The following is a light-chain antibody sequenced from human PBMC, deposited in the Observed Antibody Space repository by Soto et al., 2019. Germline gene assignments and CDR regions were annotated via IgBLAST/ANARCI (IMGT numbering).Light chain of an antibody. J-gene: IGKJ1*01. CDR3: QEYNKWSGT. CDR1: QNVANY. Sequence: EIVLTHSPATLSLSPCERATLSGRASQNVANYLDWYQQKPGQAPRLLIYGAFTRATGVSARFSGSGSGTEFTLTISSLQSEDSAVYFCQEYNKWSGTFGQGTKVDIK. CDR2: GAF. V-gene: IGKV3-15*01.